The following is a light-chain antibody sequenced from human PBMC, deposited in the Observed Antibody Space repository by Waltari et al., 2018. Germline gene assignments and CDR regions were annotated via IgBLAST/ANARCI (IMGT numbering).Light chain of an antibody. CDR1: QSVSRY. CDR2: GTF. Sequence: EIVLTQSPVTLSLSPGERATLSCRASQSVSRYLAWYQKKPGQAPRLLIYGTFSRASGIPARFSGSGSGTDFTLTISSLEPEDFAVYYCLHRSNWPPLFTFGPGTKVDIK. V-gene: IGKV3-11*01. J-gene: IGKJ3*01. CDR3: LHRSNWPPLFT.